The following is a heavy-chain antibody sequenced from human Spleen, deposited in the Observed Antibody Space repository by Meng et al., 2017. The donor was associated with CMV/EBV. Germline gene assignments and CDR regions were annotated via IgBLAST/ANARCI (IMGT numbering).Heavy chain of an antibody. D-gene: IGHD2-21*02. V-gene: IGHV3-30-3*01. CDR3: ARDRGDPFDP. CDR1: GFTFSSYA. CDR2: ISYDGSNK. Sequence: VQLVESGGGLVQPGGSLRLSCAASGFTFSSYAMHWVRQAPGKGLEWVAVISYDGSNKYYADSVKGRFTISRDSSKNTLYLQMNSLRAEDTAVYYCARDRGDPFDPWGQGTLVTVSS. J-gene: IGHJ5*02.